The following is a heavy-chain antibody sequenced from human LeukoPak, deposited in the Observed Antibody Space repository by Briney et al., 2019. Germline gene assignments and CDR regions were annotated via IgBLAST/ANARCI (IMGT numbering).Heavy chain of an antibody. CDR1: GGTFSSYA. CDR3: ARDRRIVGATRGFDY. J-gene: IGHJ4*02. CDR2: IIPIFGTA. V-gene: IGHV1-69*05. D-gene: IGHD1-26*01. Sequence: GSSVKVSCKASGGTFSSYAISWVRQAPGQGLEWMGGIIPIFGTANYAQKFQGRVTITTDESTSTAYMELSSLRSEDTAVYYCARDRRIVGATRGFDYWGQGTLATVSS.